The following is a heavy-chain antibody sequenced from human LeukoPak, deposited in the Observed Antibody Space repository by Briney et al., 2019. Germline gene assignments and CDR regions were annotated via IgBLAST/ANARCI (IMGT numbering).Heavy chain of an antibody. CDR2: ISYDGSNK. CDR1: GFTFSSYA. D-gene: IGHD3-3*01. CDR3: ARDRFDTYDFWSGYSQGHIYNWFDP. V-gene: IGHV3-30*04. Sequence: GGSLRLSCAASGFTFSSYAMHWVRQAPGKGLEWVAVISYDGSNKYYADSVKGRFTISRDNSKNTLYLQMNSLRAEDTAMYFCARDRFDTYDFWSGYSQGHIYNWFDPWGQGTLVTVSS. J-gene: IGHJ5*02.